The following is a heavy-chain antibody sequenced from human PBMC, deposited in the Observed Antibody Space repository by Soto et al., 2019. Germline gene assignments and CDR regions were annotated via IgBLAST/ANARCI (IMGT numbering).Heavy chain of an antibody. J-gene: IGHJ4*02. CDR2: INPISGST. V-gene: IGHV1-46*01. Sequence: QVQLVQSGAEVKKPGASVKVSCKASGYTFTNYYIHWVRQAPGQGLEWMGIINPISGSTNYAQKVQGRVTLTYDTATTTVYMELSGLRSEDTAVLYCARDLAAGDHWGQGTLVTVSS. CDR1: GYTFTNYY. CDR3: ARDLAAGDH. D-gene: IGHD6-13*01.